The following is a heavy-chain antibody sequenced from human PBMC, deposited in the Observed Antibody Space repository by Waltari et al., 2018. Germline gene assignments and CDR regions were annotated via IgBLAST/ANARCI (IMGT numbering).Heavy chain of an antibody. V-gene: IGHV4-38-2*01. Sequence: QVQLQESGPGLVKPSETLSLTCAVSGYSISSGYYWSWIRQPPGKGLEWIGEINHSGSTNYNPSLKSRVTISVDTSKNQFSLKLSSVTAADTAVYYCARGPVYYDFWSGYYTGIGLNYWGQGTLVTVSS. CDR2: INHSGST. D-gene: IGHD3-3*01. CDR3: ARGPVYYDFWSGYYTGIGLNY. CDR1: GYSISSGYY. J-gene: IGHJ4*02.